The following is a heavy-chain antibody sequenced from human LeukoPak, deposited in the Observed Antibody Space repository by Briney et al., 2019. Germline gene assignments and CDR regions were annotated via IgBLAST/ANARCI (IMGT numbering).Heavy chain of an antibody. CDR3: ARAKYDILTGYSQTHFDY. J-gene: IGHJ4*02. D-gene: IGHD3-9*01. V-gene: IGHV3-21*01. CDR1: GFTFSSYS. CDR2: ISSSSSYK. Sequence: GGSLRLSCAASGFTFSSYSMNWVRQAPGKGLEWVSAISSSSSYKYYADSVKGRFTISRDNAKNSLYLQMNSLRAEDTAVYYCARAKYDILTGYSQTHFDYWGQGTLVTVSS.